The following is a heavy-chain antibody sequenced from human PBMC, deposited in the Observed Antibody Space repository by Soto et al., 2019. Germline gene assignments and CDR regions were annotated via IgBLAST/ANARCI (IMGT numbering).Heavy chain of an antibody. Sequence: EEQLVQSGGGVVKPGGSVTLSCTASGFTFDDYTMHWVRQAPGKGLEWVSLISWDGTNTYYADSVKGRFTISRDNSKHALHLQMNRLRNEDTASYYCAKVRGYSAFYFSVDVWGQGTTVTVSS. V-gene: IGHV3-43*01. J-gene: IGHJ6*02. CDR1: GFTFDDYT. D-gene: IGHD5-12*01. CDR3: AKVRGYSAFYFSVDV. CDR2: ISWDGTNT.